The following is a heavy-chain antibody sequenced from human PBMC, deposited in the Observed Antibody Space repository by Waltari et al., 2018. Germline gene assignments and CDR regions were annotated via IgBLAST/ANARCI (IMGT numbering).Heavy chain of an antibody. CDR2: MTASGLM. CDR3: AKDEGARLAPTFGMDA. CDR1: GFPFSTYT. D-gene: IGHD6-6*01. Sequence: EMQLLESGGALVQPGGSLRLSCAASGFPFSTYTMNWVRQAPGKGLGWVAVMTASGLMDYGDSVKGRLIISRDNSKNTLYLEMYRLRVEDTARYYCAKDEGARLAPTFGMDAWGQGTTVIVSS. V-gene: IGHV3-23*01. J-gene: IGHJ6*02.